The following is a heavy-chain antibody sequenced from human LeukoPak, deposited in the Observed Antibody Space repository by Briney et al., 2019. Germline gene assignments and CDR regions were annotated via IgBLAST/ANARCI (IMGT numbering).Heavy chain of an antibody. V-gene: IGHV3-7*05. CDR1: GFTFSSYQ. D-gene: IGHD6-13*01. CDR2: IKQDGSQV. Sequence: GGSLRLSCVASGFTFSSYQMICVRQAPEKALEWVAIIKQDGSQVYYVDSVKGRFTISRDNAKNSLYLQMNSLRAEDTAVYYCARDWGSSAGMDVWGQGTTVTVSS. CDR3: ARDWGSSAGMDV. J-gene: IGHJ6*02.